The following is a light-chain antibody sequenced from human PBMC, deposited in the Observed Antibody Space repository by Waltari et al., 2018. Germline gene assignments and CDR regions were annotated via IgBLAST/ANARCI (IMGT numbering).Light chain of an antibody. Sequence: EIVMTQTPLSLSVTPGQAASITCKSSQSLLQSDGKTYLYWYLQRAGQSPQLLIYEVSKRFSGVSDRISGSGSGTDFTLTISRVETDDVGIYFCMQTTHWRSFGRGTKLVIK. CDR3: MQTTHWRS. CDR1: QSLLQSDGKTY. V-gene: IGKV2D-29*01. CDR2: EVS. J-gene: IGKJ2*01.